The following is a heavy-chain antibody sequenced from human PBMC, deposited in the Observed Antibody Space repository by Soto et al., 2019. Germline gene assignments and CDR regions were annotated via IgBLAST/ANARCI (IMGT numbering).Heavy chain of an antibody. CDR3: ANLWHPYSSGWYDY. CDR1: GFTFSSYA. D-gene: IGHD6-19*01. Sequence: PGGSLRLSCAASGFTFSSYAMSWVRQAPGKGLEWVSAISGSGGSTYYADSVKGRFTISRDNSKNTLYLQMNSLRAEDTAVYYCANLWHPYSSGWYDYWGQGTLVTVSS. CDR2: ISGSGGST. V-gene: IGHV3-23*01. J-gene: IGHJ4*02.